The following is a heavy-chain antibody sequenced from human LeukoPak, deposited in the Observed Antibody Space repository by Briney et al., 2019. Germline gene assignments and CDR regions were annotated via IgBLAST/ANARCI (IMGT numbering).Heavy chain of an antibody. Sequence: SETLPLTCAVYGGSFSGYYWSWIRQPPGKGLEWIGEINHSGSTNYNPSLKSRVTISVDTSKNQFSLKLSSVTAADTAVYYCARGFRGVPAARGRGFDYWGQGTLVTVSS. J-gene: IGHJ4*02. CDR1: GGSFSGYY. V-gene: IGHV4-34*01. CDR3: ARGFRGVPAARGRGFDY. D-gene: IGHD2-2*01. CDR2: INHSGST.